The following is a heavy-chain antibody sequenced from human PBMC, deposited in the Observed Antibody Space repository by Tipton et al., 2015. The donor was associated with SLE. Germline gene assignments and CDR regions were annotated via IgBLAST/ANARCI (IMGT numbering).Heavy chain of an antibody. CDR3: ARVGYSGSRDL. J-gene: IGHJ2*01. CDR1: GGSISRSNYY. V-gene: IGHV4-39*01. D-gene: IGHD1-26*01. Sequence: TLSLTCTVSGGSISRSNYYWGWIRQPPGKGLEWIGSIYSTGSTYYNPSLRSRVHISVDTSKNQFSLKLSSVTAADTAVYYCARVGYSGSRDLWGRGTLVTVSS. CDR2: IYSTGST.